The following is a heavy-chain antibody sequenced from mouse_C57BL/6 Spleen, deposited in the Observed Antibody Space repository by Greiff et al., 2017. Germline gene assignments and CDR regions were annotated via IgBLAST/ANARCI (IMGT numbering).Heavy chain of an antibody. J-gene: IGHJ1*03. Sequence: EVKLVESGGDLVKPGGSLKLSCAASGFTFSSYGMSWVRQTPDKRLEWVATISSGGSYTYYPDSVKGRFTISRDNAKNTLYLQMSSLKSENTAMYYCARKPWYFDVWGTGTTVTVSS. CDR2: ISSGGSYT. CDR3: ARKPWYFDV. CDR1: GFTFSSYG. V-gene: IGHV5-6*01.